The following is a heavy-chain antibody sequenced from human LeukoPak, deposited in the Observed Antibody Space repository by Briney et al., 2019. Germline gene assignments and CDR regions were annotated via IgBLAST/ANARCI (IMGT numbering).Heavy chain of an antibody. V-gene: IGHV1-2*02. J-gene: IGHJ5*02. CDR2: INPNSGGT. D-gene: IGHD6-19*01. CDR1: GYTFTGYY. CDR3: ARGRGAVAGRNWFDP. Sequence: ASVKVSCKASGYTFTGYYMHWVRQAPGQGLEWMGWINPNSGGTNYAQKFQGRVTMTRDTSISTAYMELSRLRSDDTAVYYCARGRGAVAGRNWFDPWGQGTLVTVSS.